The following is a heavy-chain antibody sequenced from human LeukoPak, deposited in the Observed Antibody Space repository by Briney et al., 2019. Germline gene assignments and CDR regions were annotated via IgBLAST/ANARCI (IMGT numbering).Heavy chain of an antibody. CDR3: ARGVPYDSWSGPHYSDY. V-gene: IGHV3-7*01. D-gene: IGHD3-3*01. CDR1: RFTLSTYW. J-gene: IGHJ4*02. CDR2: IKQDGSQE. Sequence: GGSLRLSCAASRFTLSTYWMSWVRQAPGKGLEWVAHIKQDGSQEYYVDSVKGRFTISRDSAKNSLYRQMNSLRAEDTAVYYCARGVPYDSWSGPHYSDYWGQGTLVTVSS.